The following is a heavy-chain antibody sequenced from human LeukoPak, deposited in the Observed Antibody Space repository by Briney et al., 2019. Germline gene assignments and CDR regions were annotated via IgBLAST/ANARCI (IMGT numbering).Heavy chain of an antibody. V-gene: IGHV3-23*01. Sequence: PGGSLRLSCAASGFIFSKYAMSWVRQAPGKGLEWVSSISGSGGSTYYADSVKGRFTISRDNSKNTLYLQMNSLRAEDTAIYYCAKNGDRGAYCTGGTCYPYFYYYMDVWGKGTTVTI. CDR3: AKNGDRGAYCTGGTCYPYFYYYMDV. CDR1: GFIFSKYA. CDR2: ISGSGGST. J-gene: IGHJ6*03. D-gene: IGHD2-15*01.